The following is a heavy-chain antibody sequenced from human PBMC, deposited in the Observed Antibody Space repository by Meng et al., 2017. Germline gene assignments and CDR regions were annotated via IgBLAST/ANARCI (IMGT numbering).Heavy chain of an antibody. D-gene: IGHD4-17*01. CDR2: IVYSGST. V-gene: IGHV4-61*01. CDR1: GGSVGSGNSY. J-gene: IGHJ4*02. Sequence: GQLQESGPGRVGPPETLPLTCTVSGGSVGSGNSYWSWIRQPPGKGLEWIGYIVYSGSTTYNPSLKTRVTISVDTSKNQFSLKLTSVTAADTAVYFCARDVGGDYETLFDYWGQGTLVTVSS. CDR3: ARDVGGDYETLFDY.